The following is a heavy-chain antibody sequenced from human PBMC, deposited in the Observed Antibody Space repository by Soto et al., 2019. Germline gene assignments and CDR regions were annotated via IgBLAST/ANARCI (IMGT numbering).Heavy chain of an antibody. J-gene: IGHJ4*02. CDR1: GGTFRNYA. Sequence: QVQLVQSGAEVKKPGSSVKVSCKTSGGTFRNYAINWVRQAPGQGLEWMGGSVPIVGTANYAQKFQGRVTITADESTCTGYMEVRSLRTEDTAVYYCARGTGSHVDYWGQGTLVTVSS. D-gene: IGHD3-9*01. CDR2: SVPIVGTA. V-gene: IGHV1-69*01. CDR3: ARGTGSHVDY.